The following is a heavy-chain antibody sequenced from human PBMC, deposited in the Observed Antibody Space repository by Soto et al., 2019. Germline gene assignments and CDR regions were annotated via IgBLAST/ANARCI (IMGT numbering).Heavy chain of an antibody. D-gene: IGHD3-10*01. J-gene: IGHJ5*01. Sequence: SETLSLTCTVSGGSISSGDNYWSWIRQPPGKGLEWIGYIYYSGSTYYNPSLKSRVTISVDTSKNQFSLKLSSVTAADTAVYYCARELLWFGELLYRPYNWFDPWGQGTTVTVS. CDR1: GGSISSGDNY. CDR3: ARELLWFGELLYRPYNWFDP. V-gene: IGHV4-30-4*01. CDR2: IYYSGST.